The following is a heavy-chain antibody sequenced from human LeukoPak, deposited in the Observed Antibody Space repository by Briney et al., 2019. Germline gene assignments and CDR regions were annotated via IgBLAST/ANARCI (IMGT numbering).Heavy chain of an antibody. V-gene: IGHV4-39*01. CDR2: IYYSGTT. Sequence: PSETLSLTCTVSGDSINNNAYYWAWIRQSPAKGLEWIGNIYYSGTTFYNPSLKTRATLSIDTSKNQFSLKLNSMIAADTAVYYCARRHRKAAAGTSACFDYWGQGTLVTVSS. CDR3: ARRHRKAAAGTSACFDY. CDR1: GDSINNNAYY. J-gene: IGHJ4*02. D-gene: IGHD6-13*01.